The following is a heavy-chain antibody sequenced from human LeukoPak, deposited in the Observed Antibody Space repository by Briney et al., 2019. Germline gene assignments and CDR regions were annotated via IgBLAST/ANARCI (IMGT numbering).Heavy chain of an antibody. V-gene: IGHV3-7*01. CDR2: IKQDGSEK. D-gene: IGHD2-2*01. CDR1: GFTFSSYW. J-gene: IGHJ4*02. Sequence: GGSLRLSCAASGFTFSSYWMSWVRQAPGKGLEWVANIKQDGSEKYYVDSVKGRFTISRDNAKNSLYLQMNSLRAEDTAVYYCARDDSIVVVPAATFFYWGQGTLVTVSS. CDR3: ARDDSIVVVPAATFFY.